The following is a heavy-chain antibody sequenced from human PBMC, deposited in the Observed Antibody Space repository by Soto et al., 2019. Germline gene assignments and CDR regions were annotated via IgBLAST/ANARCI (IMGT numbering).Heavy chain of an antibody. Sequence: QLQLQESGPGLVKPSETLSLTCTVSGGSISSSSYYWGWIRQPPGKGLEWIGSIYYSGSTYYNPSHKGRVTISVDTSKNQFSLKLSSVTAADTAVYYCARCPGVANEMATINFDYWGQGTLVTVSS. D-gene: IGHD5-12*01. CDR1: GGSISSSSYY. J-gene: IGHJ4*02. V-gene: IGHV4-39*01. CDR2: IYYSGST. CDR3: ARCPGVANEMATINFDY.